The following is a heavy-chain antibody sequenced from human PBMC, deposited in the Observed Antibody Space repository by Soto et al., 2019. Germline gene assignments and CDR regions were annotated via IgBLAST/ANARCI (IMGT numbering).Heavy chain of an antibody. CDR2: IYYSGST. D-gene: IGHD6-13*01. V-gene: IGHV4-31*03. Sequence: QVQLQESGPGLVKPSQTLSLTCTVSGGSMSSGGYYWSWIRQNPGKGLEWIGYIYYSGSTYYTPSLKSRVTISVDTSKNQFSLKLRSVTAADTAVYYCARVESSSWLYYFDYWGQGTLVTVSS. CDR1: GGSMSSGGYY. CDR3: ARVESSSWLYYFDY. J-gene: IGHJ4*02.